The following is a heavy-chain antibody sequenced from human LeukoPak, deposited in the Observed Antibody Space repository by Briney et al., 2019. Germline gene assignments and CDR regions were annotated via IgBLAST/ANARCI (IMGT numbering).Heavy chain of an antibody. CDR2: IRYDGSNK. Sequence: QAGGSLRLSCAASGFTFSSYGMHWVRQAPGKGLEWVAFIRYDGSNKYYADSVKGRFTISRDNSKNTLYLQMNSLRAEDTAVYYCAKPSYYDSSGTAPYYFDYWGQGTLVTVSS. CDR1: GFTFSSYG. CDR3: AKPSYYDSSGTAPYYFDY. J-gene: IGHJ4*02. V-gene: IGHV3-30*02. D-gene: IGHD3-22*01.